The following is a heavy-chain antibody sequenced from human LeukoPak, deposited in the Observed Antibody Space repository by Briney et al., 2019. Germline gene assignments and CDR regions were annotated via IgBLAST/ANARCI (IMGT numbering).Heavy chain of an antibody. CDR2: ISGSGGGT. J-gene: IGHJ4*02. D-gene: IGHD6-6*01. Sequence: GESLRLSCAGPGFTFSSFAMSSVRQAPGKGLEWVSAISGSGGGTYYADSVKGRFSISRDNSKNTLYLQMNSLRLEDTGVYYCAKDRGPSVAIDHCYWGQGTLVTVSS. CDR1: GFTFSSFA. CDR3: AKDRGPSVAIDHCY. V-gene: IGHV3-23*01.